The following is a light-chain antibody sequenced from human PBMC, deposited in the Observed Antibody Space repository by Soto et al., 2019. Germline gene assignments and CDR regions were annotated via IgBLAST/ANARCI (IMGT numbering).Light chain of an antibody. CDR3: QQYGSPPRCS. V-gene: IGKV3-20*01. CDR1: PNFSSNY. CDR2: GAS. Sequence: EIVLTQSPDTLSLSPGERATLSCRASPNFSSNYLAWYQHKPGQAPRLLIYGASSRAAGIPDRFSASWSGTDFTLTISILEPEDFAVYFCQQYGSPPRCSFGQGTKLEIK. J-gene: IGKJ2*01.